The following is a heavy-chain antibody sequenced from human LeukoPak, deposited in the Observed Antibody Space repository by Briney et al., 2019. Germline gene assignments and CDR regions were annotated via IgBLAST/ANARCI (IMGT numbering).Heavy chain of an antibody. CDR2: IKSKTDGGTT. Sequence: PGGSLRLSCAASGFTFSYAWMSWVRQAPGKGLEWVGRIKSKTDGGTTDYGAIVKGRFTISRDDSKNTLYLQMNSLKTEDTAVYYCTTVGYQLPNECLQHWGQGTLVTVSS. J-gene: IGHJ1*01. D-gene: IGHD2-2*01. V-gene: IGHV3-15*01. CDR1: GFTFSYAW. CDR3: TTVGYQLPNECLQH.